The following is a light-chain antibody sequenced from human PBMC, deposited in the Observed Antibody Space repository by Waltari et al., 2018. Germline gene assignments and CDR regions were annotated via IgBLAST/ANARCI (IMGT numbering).Light chain of an antibody. CDR2: KGS. J-gene: IGLJ3*02. V-gene: IGLV3-27*01. CDR3: YSTADNNWV. CDR1: VLAKKY. Sequence: SYELTQPSSVSVSPGQTATITCSGDVLAKKYGRWLQQKPGQAPVVVIYKGSERPSGIPERFSGSDSGATVTLTITGAQLEDEADYYCYSTADNNWVFGGGTKLTVL.